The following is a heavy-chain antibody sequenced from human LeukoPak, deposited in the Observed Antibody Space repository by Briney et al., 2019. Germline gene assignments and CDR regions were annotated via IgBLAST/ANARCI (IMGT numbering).Heavy chain of an antibody. CDR3: ARSIGLTGGGVDV. Sequence: PGGSLRLSCAASGFTFSDYNMNWVRQAPGKGLEWVSYITNGGSTIHHADSVKGRFTISRDNAKKTLYLQMNSLRAEDSAVYYCARSIGLTGGGVDVWGQGTTVTVSS. CDR1: GFTFSDYN. CDR2: ITNGGSTI. J-gene: IGHJ6*02. D-gene: IGHD3-9*01. V-gene: IGHV3-11*01.